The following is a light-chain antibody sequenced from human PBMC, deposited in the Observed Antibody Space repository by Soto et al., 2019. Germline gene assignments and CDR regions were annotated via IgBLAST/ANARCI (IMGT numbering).Light chain of an antibody. J-gene: IGKJ1*01. CDR1: QSVSSSY. CDR2: GAS. Sequence: EIVLTQSAGTLSLSPGERATLSCRASQSVSSSYLAWYQQKPGQAPRLLIYGASSRATGIPDRFSGSGSGTDFTLTISRLEPEGFAVYYCQQYGSSPTWTFGQGTKVEIK. CDR3: QQYGSSPTWT. V-gene: IGKV3-20*01.